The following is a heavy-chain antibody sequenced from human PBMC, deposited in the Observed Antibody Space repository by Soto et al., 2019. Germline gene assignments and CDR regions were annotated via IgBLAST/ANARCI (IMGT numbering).Heavy chain of an antibody. CDR3: ARASMGTLEY. CDR1: GFTFSDYW. J-gene: IGHJ4*02. Sequence: EVQLVQSGGGSLQPGGSLRLSCAASGFTFSDYWMYWVRQGPGEGLVWALRINRDGSVTNYADSVKGRFTISRDNAKNTLYLQINSLRVEDTAVYYCARASMGTLEYWGQGTLVTVSS. D-gene: IGHD7-27*01. V-gene: IGHV3-74*01. CDR2: INRDGSVT.